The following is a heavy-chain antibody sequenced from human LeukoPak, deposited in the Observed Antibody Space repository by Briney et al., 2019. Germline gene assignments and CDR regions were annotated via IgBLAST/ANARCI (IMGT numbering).Heavy chain of an antibody. CDR1: GYIFSDYY. J-gene: IGHJ4*02. CDR3: ARKSGIYTGDYHFDS. V-gene: IGHV1-2*02. Sequence: ASVKVSCKASGYIFSDYYMHWVRQAPGQGLEWMGWIKPDSGGTNYEQKFQGRVTLTRDTSISTAYMELTRLRSDDTAVYFCARKSGIYTGDYHFDSWGQGTLVTVSS. CDR2: IKPDSGGT. D-gene: IGHD1-26*01.